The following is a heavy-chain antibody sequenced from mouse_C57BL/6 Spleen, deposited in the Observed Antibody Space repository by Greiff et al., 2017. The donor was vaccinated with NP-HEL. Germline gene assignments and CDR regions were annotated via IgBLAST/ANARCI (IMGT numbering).Heavy chain of an antibody. V-gene: IGHV1-26*01. J-gene: IGHJ2*01. CDR1: GYTFTDYY. CDR3: ASGLLPYYFDY. Sequence: VQLQQSGPELVKPGASVKISCKASGYTFTDYYMNWVKRSHGKSLEWIGDINPNNGGTSYNQKFKGKATLTVDKSSSTAYMELRSLTSEDSAVYYCASGLLPYYFDYWGQGTTLTVSS. D-gene: IGHD2-10*01. CDR2: INPNNGGT.